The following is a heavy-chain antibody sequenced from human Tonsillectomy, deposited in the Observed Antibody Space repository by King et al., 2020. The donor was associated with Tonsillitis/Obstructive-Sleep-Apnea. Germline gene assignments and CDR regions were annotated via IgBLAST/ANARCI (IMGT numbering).Heavy chain of an antibody. Sequence: QLVQSGAEVKKPGASVKVSCRASGYTFTGYYMHWVRQAPGQGLEWMGWINPNSGGTKYAQKFQGRVTMTRDTSISTAYMELSRLRSDDPAVYYCARGGVGADFDYWGQGTLVTVSS. D-gene: IGHD1-26*01. CDR2: INPNSGGT. V-gene: IGHV1-2*02. CDR1: GYTFTGYY. J-gene: IGHJ4*02. CDR3: ARGGVGADFDY.